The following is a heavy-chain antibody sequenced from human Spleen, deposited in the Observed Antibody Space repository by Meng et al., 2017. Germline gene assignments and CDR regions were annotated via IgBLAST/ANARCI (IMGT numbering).Heavy chain of an antibody. J-gene: IGHJ3*02. CDR2: IWYDGSNK. V-gene: IGHV3-33*01. Sequence: GESLKISCAASGFTFSSYGMHWVRQAPGKGLEWVAVIWYDGSNKYYADSVKGRFTISRDNSKNTLYLQMNSLRAEDTAVYYCASGTASNSVVTADSAFDIWGQGTMVTVSS. CDR3: ASGTASNSVVTADSAFDI. CDR1: GFTFSSYG. D-gene: IGHD2-21*02.